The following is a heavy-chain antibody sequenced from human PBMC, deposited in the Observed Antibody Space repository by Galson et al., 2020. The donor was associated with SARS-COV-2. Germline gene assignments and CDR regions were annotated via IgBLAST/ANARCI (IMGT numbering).Heavy chain of an antibody. J-gene: IGHJ4*02. CDR2: ISGSGGST. CDR1: GFTFSSYA. V-gene: IGHV3-23*01. Sequence: LSLTCAASGFTFSSYAMSWVRQAPGKGLEWVSAISGSGGSTYYADSVKGRFTISRDNSKNTLYLQMNSLRADDTAVYYCAKAAGTTRPHRYFDYWGQGTLVTVSS. CDR3: AKAAGTTRPHRYFDY. D-gene: IGHD1-1*01.